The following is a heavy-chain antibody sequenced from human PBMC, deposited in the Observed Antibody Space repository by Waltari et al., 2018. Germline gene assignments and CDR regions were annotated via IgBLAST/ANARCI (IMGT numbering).Heavy chain of an antibody. CDR2: IYFTGNT. J-gene: IGHJ4*02. CDR1: GGSISSFY. Sequence: QVQLQESGPGLVKPSETLSLTCTVSGGSISSFYWSWIRQTPGKGLEWIGYIYFTGNTNYNPSLKSRVSMSIDSSKNQFSLNLSSVTAADTAVYYCARGIGVIVMPYFDSWGQGTLVTVSS. D-gene: IGHD3-3*01. V-gene: IGHV4-59*01. CDR3: ARGIGVIVMPYFDS.